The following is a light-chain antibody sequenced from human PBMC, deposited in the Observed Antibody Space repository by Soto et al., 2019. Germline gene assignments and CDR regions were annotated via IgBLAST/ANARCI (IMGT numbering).Light chain of an antibody. CDR1: NSDVGSYNL. V-gene: IGLV2-23*02. J-gene: IGLJ1*01. CDR2: EVS. Sequence: QSALTQPASVSGSPGQSITISCTGTNSDVGSYNLVSWYQQHPGKAPKVIIYEVSERPSGVSDRFSGSKSGNTASLMISGLQAEDEADNYCCSYAGRSIQSYVFGSGTKVTVL. CDR3: CSYAGRSIQSYV.